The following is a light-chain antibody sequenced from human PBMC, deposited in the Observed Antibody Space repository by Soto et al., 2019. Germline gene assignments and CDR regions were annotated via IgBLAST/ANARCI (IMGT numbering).Light chain of an antibody. CDR3: SSGSSVSFSV. CDR1: SSDVGGYNY. Sequence: QSALTQPASVSGSPGQSITISCTGTSSDVGGYNYVSWYQQRPGKAPKLIIYEVSDRPSGVSNRFSGSKSGNTASLIISGLQTEDEADHYCSSGSSVSFSVFGTGTKVTVL. CDR2: EVS. V-gene: IGLV2-14*01. J-gene: IGLJ1*01.